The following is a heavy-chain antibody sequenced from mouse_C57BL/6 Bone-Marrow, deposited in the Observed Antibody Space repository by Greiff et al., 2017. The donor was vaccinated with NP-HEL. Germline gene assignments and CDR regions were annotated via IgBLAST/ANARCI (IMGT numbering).Heavy chain of an antibody. Sequence: EVKVVESGEGLVKPGGSLKLSCAASGFTFSSYAMSWVRQTPEKRLEWVAYISSGGDYIYYADTVKGRFTISRDNARNTLYLQMSSLKSEDTAMYYCTRDPYGNYAMDYWGQGTSVTVSS. CDR3: TRDPYGNYAMDY. J-gene: IGHJ4*01. CDR1: GFTFSSYA. CDR2: ISSGGDYI. D-gene: IGHD2-1*01. V-gene: IGHV5-9-1*02.